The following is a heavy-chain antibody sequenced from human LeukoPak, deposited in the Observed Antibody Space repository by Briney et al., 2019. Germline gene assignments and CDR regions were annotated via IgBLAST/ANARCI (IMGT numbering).Heavy chain of an antibody. CDR1: GYTFTSYG. CDR3: ARAGCSSTSCYKRAYWFDP. Sequence: ASVKVSCKASGYTFTSYGISWVRQAPGQGLEWMGWISAYNGNTNYAQKLQGRVIMTTDTSTSTAYMELRSLRSDDTAVYYCARAGCSSTSCYKRAYWFDPWGQGTLVTVSS. J-gene: IGHJ5*02. D-gene: IGHD2-2*02. CDR2: ISAYNGNT. V-gene: IGHV1-18*01.